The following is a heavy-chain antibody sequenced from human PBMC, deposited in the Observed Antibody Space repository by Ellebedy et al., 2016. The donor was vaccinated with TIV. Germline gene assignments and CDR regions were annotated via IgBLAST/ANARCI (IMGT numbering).Heavy chain of an antibody. J-gene: IGHJ5*02. D-gene: IGHD3-10*01. CDR2: MYYTGSG. CDR3: ARLLRRFGAVDP. CDR1: GDSISSGSYY. V-gene: IGHV4-39*01. Sequence: MPSETLSLTCIVSGDSISSGSYYWGWIRQSPGTGLVWIGNMYYTGSGYYNPSLESRVTISVDTSKNQFSLKLTSVTAADTAVYYCARLLRRFGAVDPWGQGTLVTVSS.